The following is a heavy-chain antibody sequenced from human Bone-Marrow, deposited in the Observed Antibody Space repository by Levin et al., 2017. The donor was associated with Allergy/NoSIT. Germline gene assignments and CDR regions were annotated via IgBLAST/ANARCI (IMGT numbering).Heavy chain of an antibody. J-gene: IGHJ6*04. CDR2: ISDSSSSI. CDR1: GFTFSNSS. CDR3: ARDCPHLSYSSTWYYYYGMDV. Sequence: LSLTCAASGFTFSNSSMNWVRQAPGKGLEWVSYISDSSSSIFYADSVKGRFTISRDNAKNSLFLQMNSLRDEDTAVYYCARDCPHLSYSSTWYYYYGMDVWGKGTTVTVSS. V-gene: IGHV3-48*02. D-gene: IGHD6-13*01.